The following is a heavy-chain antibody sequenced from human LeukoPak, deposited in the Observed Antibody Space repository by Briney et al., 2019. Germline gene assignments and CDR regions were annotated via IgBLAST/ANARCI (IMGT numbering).Heavy chain of an antibody. V-gene: IGHV1-18*01. CDR2: INPYNGNT. CDR1: GYTFTTYG. D-gene: IGHD2-2*02. CDR3: AREIYGRFDY. J-gene: IGHJ4*02. Sequence: ASVKVSFKASGYTFTTYGISWVRQAPGQGLEWMGWINPYNGNTKYAQNFQDRVSMTTDTSTSTAYMELRSLRSGDTAVYYCAREIYGRFDYWGQGTLVTVSS.